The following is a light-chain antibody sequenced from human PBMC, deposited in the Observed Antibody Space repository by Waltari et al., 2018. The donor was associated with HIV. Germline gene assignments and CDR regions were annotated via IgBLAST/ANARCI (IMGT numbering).Light chain of an antibody. CDR3: HQYGSSPRT. J-gene: IGKJ1*01. Sequence: EIVLTQSPGTLSLSPGERATLSCRASQSVSSNYLAWYQQKPGQAPRLLIYGASSRATGIPDRFSGSGSGTGFTLTISRLEPEDFAVYYCHQYGSSPRTFGQGTKVEIK. CDR1: QSVSSNY. CDR2: GAS. V-gene: IGKV3-20*01.